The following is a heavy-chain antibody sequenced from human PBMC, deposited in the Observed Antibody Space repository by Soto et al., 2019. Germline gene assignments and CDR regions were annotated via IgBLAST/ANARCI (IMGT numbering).Heavy chain of an antibody. Sequence: PGGSLRLSCAASGFTFSSYWMSWVRQAPGKGLEWVANIKQDGSEKYYVDSVKGRFTISRDNAKNSLYLQMNSLRAEDTAVYYCARDSGIEASVCFDYWGQGTLVTVSS. D-gene: IGHD1-20*01. CDR3: ARDSGIEASVCFDY. CDR1: GFTFSSYW. J-gene: IGHJ4*02. V-gene: IGHV3-7*03. CDR2: IKQDGSEK.